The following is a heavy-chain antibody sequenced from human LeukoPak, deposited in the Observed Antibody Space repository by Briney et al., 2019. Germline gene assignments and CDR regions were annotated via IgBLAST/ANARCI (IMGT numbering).Heavy chain of an antibody. CDR3: ARAAYDILTGYSLHFDY. Sequence: SETLSLTCTVSGGSISSYYWSWIRKPAGKGLEGIGRIYTSGSTNYNPSLKSRVTMSVDTSKNQFSLKLSSVTAADTAVYYCARAAYDILTGYSLHFDYWGQGTLVTVSS. CDR2: IYTSGST. V-gene: IGHV4-4*07. D-gene: IGHD3-9*01. CDR1: GGSISSYY. J-gene: IGHJ4*02.